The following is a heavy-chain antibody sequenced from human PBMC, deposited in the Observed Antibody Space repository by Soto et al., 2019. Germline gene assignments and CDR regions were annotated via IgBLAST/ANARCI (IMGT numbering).Heavy chain of an antibody. Sequence: SVKVSCKASGGTFSSYAISWVRQAPGQGLEWMGGIIPIFGTANYAQKFQGRVTITADESTSTAYMELSSLRSEDTAVYYCARDHRGGPVLRLPLPLSYYYGMDVWGQGTTVTVSS. J-gene: IGHJ6*02. CDR2: IIPIFGTA. V-gene: IGHV1-69*13. D-gene: IGHD3-3*01. CDR1: GGTFSSYA. CDR3: ARDHRGGPVLRLPLPLSYYYGMDV.